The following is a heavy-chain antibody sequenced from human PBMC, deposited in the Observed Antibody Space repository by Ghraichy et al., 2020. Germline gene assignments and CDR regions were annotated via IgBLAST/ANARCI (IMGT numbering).Heavy chain of an antibody. CDR2: INQSGST. Sequence: SETLSLTCAVYGVSFSGYYWSWIRQPPGKGLEWIGEINQSGSTNYNPSLKSRVTISVDTSKNQFSLKLSSVTAADTAVYYCARFRTTSYALDIWGQGTMVTVSS. D-gene: IGHD1-26*01. CDR3: ARFRTTSYALDI. J-gene: IGHJ3*02. CDR1: GVSFSGYY. V-gene: IGHV4-34*01.